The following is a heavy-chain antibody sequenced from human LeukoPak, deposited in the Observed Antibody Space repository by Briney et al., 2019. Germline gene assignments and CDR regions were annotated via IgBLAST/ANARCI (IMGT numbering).Heavy chain of an antibody. J-gene: IGHJ4*02. CDR2: IYYSGST. CDR3: ARGGRYFDWLLPYYFDC. D-gene: IGHD3-9*01. CDR1: GGSISNNY. V-gene: IGHV4-59*01. Sequence: SETLSLTCTVSGGSISNNYWSWFRQPPGKGLEWIGYIYYSGSTNYNPSLKSRVTISVDTSKSQFSLKLSSVTAADTAVYYCARGGRYFDWLLPYYFDCWGQGTLVTVSS.